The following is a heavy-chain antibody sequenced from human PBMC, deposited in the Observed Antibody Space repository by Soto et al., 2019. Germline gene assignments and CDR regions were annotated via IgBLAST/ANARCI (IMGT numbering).Heavy chain of an antibody. Sequence: ASVKVSCKASGGVFRNYAINWVRQAPGQGLEWMGGIIPVFGTADYPQKFQGRVTITADESTTTAYMELTSLKTEDTAVYFCARDRWGSYSFDSWGQGTLVTVPS. J-gene: IGHJ5*01. D-gene: IGHD1-26*01. V-gene: IGHV1-69*13. CDR1: GGVFRNYA. CDR2: IIPVFGTA. CDR3: ARDRWGSYSFDS.